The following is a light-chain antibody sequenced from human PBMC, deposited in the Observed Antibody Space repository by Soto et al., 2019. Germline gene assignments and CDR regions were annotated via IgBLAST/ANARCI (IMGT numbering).Light chain of an antibody. Sequence: EVVLTQSPGTLSLSPGDRGALSCRASQSVSDNNLAWYQLRPGQAPRLLIYGASRRATGIPDRFSGSGSGTDFTLTISGLEPEDFATYYCQHYNSYSEAFGQGTKVELK. CDR3: QHYNSYSEA. J-gene: IGKJ1*01. V-gene: IGKV3-20*01. CDR2: GAS. CDR1: QSVSDNN.